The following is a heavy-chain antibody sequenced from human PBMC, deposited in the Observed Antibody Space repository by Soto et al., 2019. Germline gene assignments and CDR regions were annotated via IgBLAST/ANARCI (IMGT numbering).Heavy chain of an antibody. D-gene: IGHD2-21*01. CDR2: IIPIIGTP. J-gene: IGHJ4*02. V-gene: IGHV1-69*13. CDR3: ARDLEFRDGNISHLDS. Sequence: SVKVSCKASGGTFRNHVFNWVRQAPGQGLEWMGGIIPIIGTPNYAQKFQGRVTITADASTNTVYLEVSSLRSQDTAVYYCARDLEFRDGNISHLDSWGQGTLVTVSS. CDR1: GGTFRNHV.